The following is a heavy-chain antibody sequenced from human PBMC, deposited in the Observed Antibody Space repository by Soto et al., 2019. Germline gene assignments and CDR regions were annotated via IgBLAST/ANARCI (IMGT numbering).Heavy chain of an antibody. V-gene: IGHV4-34*01. CDR1: GGSFSGYY. J-gene: IGHJ6*03. CDR2: INHSGST. Sequence: SETLSLTCAVYGGSFSGYYWGWIRQPPGKGLEWVGEINHSGSTNYNPSLRRRVTISVDTSKNQFSLKLSSVTAADTAVYYCARYCSMSFGFGYYYYMDVWGKGTTVTVSS. CDR3: ARYCSMSFGFGYYYYMDV. D-gene: IGHD2-2*01.